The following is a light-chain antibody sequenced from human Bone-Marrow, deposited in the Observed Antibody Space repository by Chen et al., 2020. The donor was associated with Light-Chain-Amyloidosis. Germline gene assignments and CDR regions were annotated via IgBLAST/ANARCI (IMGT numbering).Light chain of an antibody. Sequence: NFMLTQPHSVSESPGKTVIISCTRSSGSIATNYVQWYQQRPGSSPTTVIYADDQRPSGVPDRFSGSSDRSSNSASITISGLESEDEADYYCQAYQGSSQGVFGGGTKLPVL. CDR3: QAYQGSSQGV. V-gene: IGLV6-57*01. CDR1: SGSIATNY. CDR2: ADD. J-gene: IGLJ3*02.